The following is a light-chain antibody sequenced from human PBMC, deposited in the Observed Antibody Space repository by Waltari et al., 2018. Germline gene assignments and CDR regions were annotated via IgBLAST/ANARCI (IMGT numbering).Light chain of an antibody. CDR1: QSLLDSDGYTH. V-gene: IGKV2-28*01. CDR2: LGS. J-gene: IGKJ2*03. Sequence: DIVMTQTPLSLPVTPGEPASISCRSSQSLLDSDGYTHLHWYLQKSGQSPHLLIYLGSNRASGVPDRFSGSGSGTDFTLKISRVEAGDVGVYYCMQTLQTPYSFGQGTKVEIK. CDR3: MQTLQTPYS.